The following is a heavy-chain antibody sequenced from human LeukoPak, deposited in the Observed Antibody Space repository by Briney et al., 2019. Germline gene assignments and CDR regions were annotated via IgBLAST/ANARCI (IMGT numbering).Heavy chain of an antibody. V-gene: IGHV4-59*01. D-gene: IGHD6-19*01. Sequence: PSETLSLTCTVSGGSISSYYWSSIRQPPGKGLEWIGYIYYSGSTNYNPSLKSRVTISVDTSKNQFSLKLSSVTAADTAVYYCARERGDSGWYDFDYWGQGTLVTVSS. CDR3: ARERGDSGWYDFDY. CDR1: GGSISSYY. CDR2: IYYSGST. J-gene: IGHJ4*02.